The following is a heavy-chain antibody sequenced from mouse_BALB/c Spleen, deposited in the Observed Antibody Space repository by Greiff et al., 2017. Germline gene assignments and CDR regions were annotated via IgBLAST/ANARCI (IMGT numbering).Heavy chain of an antibody. D-gene: IGHD2-14*01. J-gene: IGHJ2*01. CDR2: INPSTGYT. CDR3: AKDYRYDGY. Sequence: QVHVKQSGAELAKPGASVKMSCKASGYTFTSYWMHWVKQRPGQGLEWIGYINPSTGYTEYNQKFKDKATLTADKSSSTAYMQLSSLTSEDSAVYYCAKDYRYDGYWGQGTTLTVSS. CDR1: GYTFTSYW. V-gene: IGHV1-7*01.